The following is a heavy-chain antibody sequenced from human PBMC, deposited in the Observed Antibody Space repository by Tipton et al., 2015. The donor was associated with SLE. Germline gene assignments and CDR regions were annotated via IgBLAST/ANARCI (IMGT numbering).Heavy chain of an antibody. CDR2: INHSGST. J-gene: IGHJ3*02. D-gene: IGHD3-9*01. CDR3: ARGDFDWYHTPGAFDM. CDR1: GGSFSDYY. V-gene: IGHV4-34*01. Sequence: TLSLTCAVYGGSFSDYYWGWIRQPPGKGLEWIGEINHSGSTNYNPSLKSRVTISVDTSKNQFSLKLSSVTAADTAVYYCARGDFDWYHTPGAFDMWGQGTMVTVSS.